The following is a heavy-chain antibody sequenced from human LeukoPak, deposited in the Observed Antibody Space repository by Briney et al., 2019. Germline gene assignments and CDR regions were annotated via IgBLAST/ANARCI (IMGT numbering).Heavy chain of an antibody. CDR1: GYTFTSYG. CDR3: ARDGDSSGYSYYYYYYYMDV. V-gene: IGHV1-18*01. Sequence: ASVKVSCKASGYTFTSYGISWVRQAPGQGLEWMGWISAYNGNTNYAQKLQGRVTMTTDTSTSTAYMELRSLRSDDTAVYYCARDGDSSGYSYYYYYYYMDVWGKRTTVTVSS. CDR2: ISAYNGNT. J-gene: IGHJ6*03. D-gene: IGHD3-22*01.